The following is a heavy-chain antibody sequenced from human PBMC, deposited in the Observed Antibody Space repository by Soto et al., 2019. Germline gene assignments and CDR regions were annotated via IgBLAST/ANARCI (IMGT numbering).Heavy chain of an antibody. CDR3: ARQARDGYNPGQFQH. J-gene: IGHJ1*01. Sequence: NPSETLSLTCTVSGGSISSSSYYWGWIRQPPGKGLEWIGSIYYSGSTYYNPSLKSRVTISVDTSKNQFSLKLSSVTAADTAVYYCARQARDGYNPGQFQHWGQGTLVTVSS. D-gene: IGHD5-12*01. V-gene: IGHV4-39*01. CDR2: IYYSGST. CDR1: GGSISSSSYY.